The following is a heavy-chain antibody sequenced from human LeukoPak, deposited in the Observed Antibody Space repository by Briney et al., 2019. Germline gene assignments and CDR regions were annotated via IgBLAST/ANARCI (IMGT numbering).Heavy chain of an antibody. CDR2: INPNSGGT. CDR1: GYTFTGYY. V-gene: IGHV1-2*02. Sequence: ASVKVSCKASGYTFTGYYMHWVRQAPGQGLEWMGWINPNSGGTNYAQKFQGRVTKTRDTSISTVYMELSSLRSDDTAVYYCARGGDIAARPFDYWGQGTLVTVSS. D-gene: IGHD6-6*01. CDR3: ARGGDIAARPFDY. J-gene: IGHJ4*02.